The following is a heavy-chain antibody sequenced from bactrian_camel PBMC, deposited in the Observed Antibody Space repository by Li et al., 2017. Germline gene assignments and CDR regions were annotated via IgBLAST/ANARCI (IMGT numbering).Heavy chain of an antibody. D-gene: IGHD5*01. Sequence: VQLVESGGGSVQAGGSLRLSCAASGDIAGGNCMGWIRQRPGKEREGIAGLVTGATTTWYAASVKGRFTISQDKNTLYLQMNSLKPEDTGMYYCAYGDFMTCVPLSDWVRTEGPRLNYPGQGTQVTVS. CDR2: LVTGATTT. CDR1: GDIAGGNC. J-gene: IGHJ4*01. CDR3: AYGDFMTCVPLSDWVRTEGPRLNY. V-gene: IGHV3S54*01.